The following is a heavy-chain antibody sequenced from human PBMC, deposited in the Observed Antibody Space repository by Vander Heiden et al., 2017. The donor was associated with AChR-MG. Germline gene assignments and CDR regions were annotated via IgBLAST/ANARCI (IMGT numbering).Heavy chain of an antibody. J-gene: IGHJ4*02. Sequence: EVQLVASGGGLVQPGGSLRLSCAAAGFTFSGSWRSWVRQAPGKGLEWVANIKQDGSEKYYVDSVKGRFTISRDNAKNSLYLQMNSLRAEDTAVYYCARVGGDYDFWSGFFYWGQGTLVTVSS. V-gene: IGHV3-7*01. D-gene: IGHD3-3*01. CDR3: ARVGGDYDFWSGFFY. CDR2: IKQDGSEK. CDR1: GFTFSGSW.